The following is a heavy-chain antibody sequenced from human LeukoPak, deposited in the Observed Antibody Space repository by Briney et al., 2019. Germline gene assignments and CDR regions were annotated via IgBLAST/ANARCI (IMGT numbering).Heavy chain of an antibody. CDR2: INSDGSST. CDR1: GFSFSTYW. D-gene: IGHD1-7*01. CDR3: ALGTKPLSYHFFDY. J-gene: IGHJ4*02. V-gene: IGHV3-74*03. Sequence: GGSLRLACAASGFSFSTYWMHWVRQAPGRGLVWVSRINSDGSSTTYADSVKGRFTLSRDNAKNTLYLQMNSLRAEDTAVYYCALGTKPLSYHFFDYWGQGALVTVSS.